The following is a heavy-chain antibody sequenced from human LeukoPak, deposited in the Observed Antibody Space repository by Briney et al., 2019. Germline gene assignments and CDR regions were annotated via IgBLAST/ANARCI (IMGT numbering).Heavy chain of an antibody. CDR3: AKDMGYCSSTSCPLDY. Sequence: GGSLRLSCAASGFTFSSYGMHWVRQAPGKGLEWVAVISYDGSNKYYADSVKGRFTISRDNSKNTLYLQMNSLRAEDTAAYYCAKDMGYCSSTSCPLDYWGQGTLVTVSS. CDR1: GFTFSSYG. V-gene: IGHV3-30*18. D-gene: IGHD2-2*01. CDR2: ISYDGSNK. J-gene: IGHJ4*02.